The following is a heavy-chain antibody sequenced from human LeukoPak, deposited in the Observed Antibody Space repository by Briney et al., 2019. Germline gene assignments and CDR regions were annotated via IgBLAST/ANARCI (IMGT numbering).Heavy chain of an antibody. D-gene: IGHD3-10*01. J-gene: IGHJ6*03. V-gene: IGHV4-39*07. CDR1: GGSISSSSYY. CDR3: ARVFDSGSQAYFYYMDV. Sequence: SETLSLTCTVSGGSISSSSYYWGWIRQPPGRGLEWIGSIYYSGSTYYNPSLKSRVTMTVDTAKNQFSLKVSSVTPADTAVYYCARVFDSGSQAYFYYMDVWGKGTTVTIFS. CDR2: IYYSGST.